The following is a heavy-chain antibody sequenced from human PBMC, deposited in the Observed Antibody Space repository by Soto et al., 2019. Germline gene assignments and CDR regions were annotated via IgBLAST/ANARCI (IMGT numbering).Heavy chain of an antibody. Sequence: QVQLVQSGAEEKKPGASVKVSCKASGYTFTSYAMHWVRQAPGQRLEWMGWINAGNGNTTYSHKSQGRVTITSDTSARTAHMDLSSLRSDATAVYYSARSGSYSAIDSCGQAPLVTVSS. CDR2: INAGNGNT. CDR1: GYTFTSYA. CDR3: ARSGSYSAIDS. J-gene: IGHJ4*02. V-gene: IGHV1-3*05. D-gene: IGHD1-26*01.